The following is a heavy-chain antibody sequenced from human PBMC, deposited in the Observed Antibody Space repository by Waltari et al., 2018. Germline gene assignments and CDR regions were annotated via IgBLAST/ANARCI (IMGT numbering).Heavy chain of an antibody. V-gene: IGHV3-53*01. CDR3: ARGNTKYGMDV. D-gene: IGHD3-10*01. CDR1: SFNVSSYY. Sequence: EVQLVESGGHLIQPGGSLRLSCAASSFNVSSYYMNWVRQAPGKGLEWVSILYHAGNTYYADSVKGRFTFSRDNSKNTLYLQMNSLRVEDTAVYYCARGNTKYGMDVWGQGTTVTVSS. J-gene: IGHJ6*02. CDR2: LYHAGNT.